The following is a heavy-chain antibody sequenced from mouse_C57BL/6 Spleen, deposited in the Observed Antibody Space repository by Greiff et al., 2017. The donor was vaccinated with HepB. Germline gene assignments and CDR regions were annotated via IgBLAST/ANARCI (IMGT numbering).Heavy chain of an antibody. CDR3: ARNYYGSGGYWYFDV. J-gene: IGHJ1*03. Sequence: VQLQQSGPELVKPGASVKISCKASGYSFTGYYMNWVKQSPEKSLEWIGEINPSTGGTTYNQKFKAKATLTVDKSSSTAYMQLKSLTSEDYAVYYCARNYYGSGGYWYFDVWGTGTTVTVSS. CDR2: INPSTGGT. V-gene: IGHV1-42*01. CDR1: GYSFTGYY. D-gene: IGHD1-1*01.